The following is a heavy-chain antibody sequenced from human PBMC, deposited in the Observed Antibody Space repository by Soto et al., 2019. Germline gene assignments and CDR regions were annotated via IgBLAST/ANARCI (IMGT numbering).Heavy chain of an antibody. CDR2: ISGSGIST. CDR3: AKSAGSNAYYPNDY. Sequence: PGGSLRLSCAASGFTFSSYAMTWVRQAPGKGLEWVSSISGSGISTYYADSVKGRFTISRDNSKNTLYLQMNSLRAEGAAVYYCAKSAGSNAYYPNDYWGQGTLVTVSS. J-gene: IGHJ4*02. CDR1: GFTFSSYA. V-gene: IGHV3-23*01. D-gene: IGHD3-16*01.